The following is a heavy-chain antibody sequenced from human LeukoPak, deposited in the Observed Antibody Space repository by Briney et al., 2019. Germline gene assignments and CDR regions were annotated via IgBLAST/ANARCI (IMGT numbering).Heavy chain of an antibody. V-gene: IGHV3-7*01. D-gene: IGHD3-10*01. J-gene: IGHJ4*02. Sequence: PGGSLRLSCAASGFTFSTFAMIWVRQAPGKGLEWVANIKQDGSEKYYVDSVKGRFTISRDNAKNSLYLHLNSLRAEDTAVYYCATQSYGLFEYWGQGTLVTASS. CDR1: GFTFSTFA. CDR3: ATQSYGLFEY. CDR2: IKQDGSEK.